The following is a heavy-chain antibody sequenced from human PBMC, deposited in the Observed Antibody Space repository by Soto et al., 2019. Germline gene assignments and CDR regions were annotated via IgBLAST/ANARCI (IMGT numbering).Heavy chain of an antibody. Sequence: ASVKVSCKASGGTFSSYAISWVRQAPGQGLEWMGGIIPIFGTANYAQKFQGRVTITADESTSTAYMELSSLRSEDTAVYYCASHPELWFGQHDYWGQGTLVTVSS. CDR1: GGTFSSYA. CDR3: ASHPELWFGQHDY. J-gene: IGHJ4*02. D-gene: IGHD3-10*01. V-gene: IGHV1-69*13. CDR2: IIPIFGTA.